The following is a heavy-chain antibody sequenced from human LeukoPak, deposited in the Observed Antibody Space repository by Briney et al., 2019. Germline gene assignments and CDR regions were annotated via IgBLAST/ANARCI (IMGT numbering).Heavy chain of an antibody. Sequence: ASVKVSCKASGYTFTSYDINWVRQATGQGLEWMGWMNPNSGNTGYAQKFQGRVTVTRNTSISTAYMELSSLRSEDTAVYYCARSPHSIAVAGTYAFDIWGQGTMVTVSS. V-gene: IGHV1-8*01. CDR2: MNPNSGNT. D-gene: IGHD6-19*01. CDR3: ARSPHSIAVAGTYAFDI. CDR1: GYTFTSYD. J-gene: IGHJ3*02.